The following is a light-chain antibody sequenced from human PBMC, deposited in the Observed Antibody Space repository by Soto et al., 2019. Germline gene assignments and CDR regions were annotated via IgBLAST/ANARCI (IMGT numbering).Light chain of an antibody. V-gene: IGKV1-8*01. CDR1: QGISSY. CDR2: AAS. CDR3: QQYYSYPLT. Sequence: AIRMTQSPSSLSASTGDRVTITCLASQGISSYLAWYQQKPGKAPKLLIYAASTLQSGVPSRFSGSGSGTDFTLTISCLQSEDFATYYCQQYYSYPLTFGHGTKVDIK. J-gene: IGKJ3*01.